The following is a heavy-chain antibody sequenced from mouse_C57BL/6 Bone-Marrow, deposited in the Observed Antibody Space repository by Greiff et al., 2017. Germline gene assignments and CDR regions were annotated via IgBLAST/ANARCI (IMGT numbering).Heavy chain of an antibody. Sequence: QVQLQQSGAELVMPGASVKLSCKASGYTFTSYWMHWVKQRPGQGLEWIGEIDPSDSYTNYNQKFKGKSTLTVDKSSSTAYMQLSSLTSEDSAVYYCARVNYYYGSSYVPHYYAMDYWGQGTSVTVSS. CDR1: GYTFTSYW. J-gene: IGHJ4*01. CDR3: ARVNYYYGSSYVPHYYAMDY. CDR2: IDPSDSYT. D-gene: IGHD1-1*01. V-gene: IGHV1-69*01.